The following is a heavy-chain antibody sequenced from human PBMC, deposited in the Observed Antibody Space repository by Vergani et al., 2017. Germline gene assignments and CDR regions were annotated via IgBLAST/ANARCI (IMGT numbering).Heavy chain of an antibody. V-gene: IGHV1-69*01. CDR2: IIPIFGTA. CDR3: AREAHPSNWFDP. CDR1: GGTFSSYA. Sequence: QVQLVQSGAEVKKPGSSVKVSCKASGGTFSSYAISWVRQAPGQGLEWMGGIIPIFGTANYAQKLQGRVTITADESTSTADMELSSLRSEDTAVYYCAREAHPSNWFDPWGQGTLVTVSS. J-gene: IGHJ5*02.